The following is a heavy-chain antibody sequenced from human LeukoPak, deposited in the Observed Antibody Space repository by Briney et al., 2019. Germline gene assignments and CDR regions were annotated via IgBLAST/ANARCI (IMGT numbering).Heavy chain of an antibody. CDR1: GFTFSSYS. D-gene: IGHD3-22*01. Sequence: GGSLRLSCAASGFTFSSYSMNWVRQAPGKGLEWVSSISSSSSYIYYADSVKGRFTISRDNAKNTLYLQMNSLRAEDTAVYYCARDWGYYDSSGYYRNWGQGTLVTVSS. CDR3: ARDWGYYDSSGYYRN. J-gene: IGHJ4*02. CDR2: ISSSSSYI. V-gene: IGHV3-21*01.